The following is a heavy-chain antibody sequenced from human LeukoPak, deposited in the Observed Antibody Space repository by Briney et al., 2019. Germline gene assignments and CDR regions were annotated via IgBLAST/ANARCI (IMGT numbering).Heavy chain of an antibody. D-gene: IGHD1-26*01. CDR1: GFTFSSYA. J-gene: IGHJ4*02. V-gene: IGHV3-23*01. Sequence: GGSLRPSCAASGFTFSSYAMSWVRQAPGKGLEWVSTIGGGGEYTYYADSVKGRFIISRDNSKNTFYLQMNSLRAEDTAVYYCAKVLSGSQDYWGQGTLVTVFS. CDR2: IGGGGEYT. CDR3: AKVLSGSQDY.